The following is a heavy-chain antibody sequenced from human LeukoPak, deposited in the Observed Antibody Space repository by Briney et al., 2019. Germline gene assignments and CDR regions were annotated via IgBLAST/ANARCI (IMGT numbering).Heavy chain of an antibody. CDR3: ASPHQTSVGY. J-gene: IGHJ4*02. CDR1: GFTFSSYG. Sequence: GGSLRLSCAASGFTFSSYGMHWVRQAPGKGLEWVAVISYDGSNKYYADSVKGRFTISRDNSKNTLYLQMNSLRAEDTAVYYCASPHQTSVGYWGQGTLVTVSS. V-gene: IGHV3-30*03. D-gene: IGHD2-2*01. CDR2: ISYDGSNK.